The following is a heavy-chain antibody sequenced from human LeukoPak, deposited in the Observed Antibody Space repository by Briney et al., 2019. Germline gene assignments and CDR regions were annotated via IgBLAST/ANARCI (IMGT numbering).Heavy chain of an antibody. CDR2: IYTGGST. D-gene: IGHD2-21*02. J-gene: IGHJ4*02. Sequence: GGSLRLSCAVSGFSINSCAMSWVRQAPGKGLDWVSVIYTGGSTNYGDSVKGRFTISRDNSKNTLYLQMNSLRADDTAIYYCARGQSYCGADCYSDWGQGTLVTVSS. CDR3: ARGQSYCGADCYSD. V-gene: IGHV3-66*01. CDR1: GFSINSCA.